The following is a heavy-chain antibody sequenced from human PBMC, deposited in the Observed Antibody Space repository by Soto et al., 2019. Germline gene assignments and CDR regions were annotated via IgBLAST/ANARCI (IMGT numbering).Heavy chain of an antibody. CDR3: AKVDRYLEGYYYDMDV. J-gene: IGHJ6*02. Sequence: GGSLRLSSAAFRFTFSSYGVHWVRHAPGKGLEWVAVISSDGSNKYYADSVKCGLTISRDNSKNTLYLQMNILRADEADGYYNAKVDRYLEGYYYDMDVWGQGATVTISS. CDR2: ISSDGSNK. CDR1: RFTFSSYG. V-gene: IGHV3-30*18. D-gene: IGHD3-3*01.